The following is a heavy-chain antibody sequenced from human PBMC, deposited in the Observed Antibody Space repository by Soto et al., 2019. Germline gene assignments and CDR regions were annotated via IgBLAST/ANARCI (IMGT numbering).Heavy chain of an antibody. CDR2: ISWNGDNI. CDR1: GFTFDDYT. J-gene: IGHJ4*02. V-gene: IGHV3-9*01. D-gene: IGHD3-10*01. CDR3: AKDAAGLSRVVDY. Sequence: EVQLVESGGGLVQPGRSLRLSCAASGFTFDDYTMHWVRQAPGKGLEWVSGISWNGDNIGYAASVKGRFTISRDNAKNSLYLQMNSLRREDTALYYCAKDAAGLSRVVDYWGQGTLVTVSS.